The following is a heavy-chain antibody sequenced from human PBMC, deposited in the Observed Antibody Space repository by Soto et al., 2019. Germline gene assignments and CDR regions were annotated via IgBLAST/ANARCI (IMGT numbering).Heavy chain of an antibody. Sequence: EVQLLESGGGLVQPGGSLRLSCVASGFTFSTYAMNWVRQAPGKGLGWVSTISGNGNSTYYADSVKGRFTISRDNSKNTVYLQMNSLRAEDAAVYYCANLAVAGTAYWGQGTLVTVSS. CDR2: ISGNGNST. V-gene: IGHV3-23*01. CDR1: GFTFSTYA. J-gene: IGHJ4*02. CDR3: ANLAVAGTAY. D-gene: IGHD6-19*01.